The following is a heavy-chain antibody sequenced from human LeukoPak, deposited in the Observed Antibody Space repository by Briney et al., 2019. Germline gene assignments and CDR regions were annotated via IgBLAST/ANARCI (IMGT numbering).Heavy chain of an antibody. CDR1: GGTISAYY. V-gene: IGHV4-59*08. J-gene: IGHJ5*02. CDR3: ARLRTISGAGFDP. CDR2: VYYSGST. Sequence: PSETLSLTCTVSGGTISAYYWSWMRQPPGKGLEWIGYVYYSGSTYYSPSLNSRVTISLDTSKIQFSLKLSSVTAADTAVYYCARLRTISGAGFDPWGQGTLVTVSS. D-gene: IGHD1-20*01.